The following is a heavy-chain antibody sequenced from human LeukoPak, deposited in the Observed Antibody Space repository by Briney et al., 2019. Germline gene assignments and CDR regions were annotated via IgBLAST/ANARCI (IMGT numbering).Heavy chain of an antibody. D-gene: IGHD3-16*01. V-gene: IGHV3-33*06. J-gene: IGHJ4*02. CDR3: AKDLDDSVWGSRTDMIDY. CDR1: GFTFSSYG. Sequence: GGSLRLSCASSGFTFSSYGMHWVRQAPGKGLEWVAVIWYDGSNKYYADSVKGRFTISRDNSKNTLYLQMNSLRAGDTAVYYCAKDLDDSVWGSRTDMIDYWGQGTLVTVSS. CDR2: IWYDGSNK.